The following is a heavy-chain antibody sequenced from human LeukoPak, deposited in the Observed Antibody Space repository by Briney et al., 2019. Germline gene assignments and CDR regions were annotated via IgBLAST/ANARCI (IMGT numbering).Heavy chain of an antibody. V-gene: IGHV3-74*01. CDR2: INGDGSST. CDR3: ARDRGEIYYDFWSGYPIR. D-gene: IGHD3-3*01. Sequence: GGSLRLSCAASGFTFSSYWMHWVRQAPGKGLVWVSRINGDGSSTSYADSVKGRFTISRDNAKNTLYLQMNSLRAEDTAVYYCARDRGEIYYDFWSGYPIRWGQGTMVTVSS. J-gene: IGHJ3*01. CDR1: GFTFSSYW.